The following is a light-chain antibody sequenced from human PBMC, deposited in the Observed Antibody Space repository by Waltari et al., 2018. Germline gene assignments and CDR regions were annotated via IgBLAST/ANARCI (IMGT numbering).Light chain of an antibody. CDR1: SSDVGGYNL. CDR3: RSYAGSSTFVV. CDR2: EVS. V-gene: IGLV2-23*02. J-gene: IGLJ2*01. Sequence: QSALTQPASVSGSPGQSITISCTGTSSDVGGYNLVSWYQQHPGKAPKLMIYEVSRRPSGVSNPFSGSKSGNTASLTIAGLQAEDEADYYCRSYAGSSTFVVFGGGTKLTVL.